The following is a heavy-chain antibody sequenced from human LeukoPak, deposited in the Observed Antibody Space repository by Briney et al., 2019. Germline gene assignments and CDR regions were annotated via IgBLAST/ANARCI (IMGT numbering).Heavy chain of an antibody. CDR2: IYPGDSDT. Sequence: GESLQISCKASGYSFTNYWIGWVRHMPGKGMEWMGIIYPGDSDTKYSPSFQGLVTISAEKSISTAYLQWSSLRASDTAMYYCARQGTIVAGTLGTTFDYWGQGTLLTVSS. V-gene: IGHV5-51*01. CDR3: ARQGTIVAGTLGTTFDY. CDR1: GYSFTNYW. J-gene: IGHJ4*02. D-gene: IGHD5-12*01.